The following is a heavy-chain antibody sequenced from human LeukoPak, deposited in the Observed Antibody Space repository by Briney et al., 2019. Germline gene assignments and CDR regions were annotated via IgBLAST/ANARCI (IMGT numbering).Heavy chain of an antibody. CDR1: GGSISIGGYY. J-gene: IGHJ6*02. V-gene: IGHV4-31*03. D-gene: IGHD5-24*01. Sequence: SETLSLTCTVSGGSISIGGYYWSWIRQHPGKGLEWIGYIYYSGSTYYNPSLKSRVTISVDTSKNQFSLKLSSVTAADTAVYYCARGWPPYYYGMDVWGQGTTVTVSS. CDR3: ARGWPPYYYGMDV. CDR2: IYYSGST.